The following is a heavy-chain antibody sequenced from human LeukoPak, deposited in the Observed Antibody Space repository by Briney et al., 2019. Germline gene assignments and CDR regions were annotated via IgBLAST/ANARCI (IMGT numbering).Heavy chain of an antibody. J-gene: IGHJ5*02. CDR1: GYTFTGYY. D-gene: IGHD6-19*01. Sequence: ASVKVSCKASGYTFTGYYMHWVRQAPGQGLEWMGWINPNSGGTNYAQKFQGRVTMTRDTSISTAYMELSRLRSDDTAVYYCARDRARQWLVRANWFDPWGQGTLVTVSS. V-gene: IGHV1-2*02. CDR2: INPNSGGT. CDR3: ARDRARQWLVRANWFDP.